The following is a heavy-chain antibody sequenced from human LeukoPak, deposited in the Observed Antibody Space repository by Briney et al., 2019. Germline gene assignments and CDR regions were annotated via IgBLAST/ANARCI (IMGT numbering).Heavy chain of an antibody. V-gene: IGHV3-21*01. J-gene: IGHJ4*02. CDR3: ARVHSGAWSDC. CDR2: ISSSSSYI. Sequence: GRSLRLSCAASGFTFSSYAMHWVRQAPGKGLEWVSSISSSSSYIYYADSVKGRFTISRDNAKNSLYLQMNSLRAEDTAVYYCARVHSGAWSDCWGQGTLVTVSS. D-gene: IGHD6-19*01. CDR1: GFTFSSYA.